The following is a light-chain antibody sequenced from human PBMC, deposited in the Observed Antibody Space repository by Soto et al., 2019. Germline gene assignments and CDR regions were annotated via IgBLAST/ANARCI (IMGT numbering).Light chain of an antibody. J-gene: IGKJ1*01. Sequence: AIRMTQSPSSFSASTGDRVTITCRASQGIISYLAWYQQKPGKAPKLLIYAASTLQSGVPSRFSGSGSGTDFTLTISSLQPDDFATYYCQQYNSYSWTFGQGTKVDIK. CDR2: AAS. V-gene: IGKV1-8*01. CDR1: QGIISY. CDR3: QQYNSYSWT.